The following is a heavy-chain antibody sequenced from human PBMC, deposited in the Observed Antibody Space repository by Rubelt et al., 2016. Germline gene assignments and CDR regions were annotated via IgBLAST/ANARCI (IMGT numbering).Heavy chain of an antibody. J-gene: IGHJ3*02. CDR1: GFTLSGYE. CDR3: ARRLRQDDAFDI. CDR2: ISDSGTTI. V-gene: IGHV3-48*03. Sequence: GGSLRLSCAASGFTLSGYEMNWVSQAPGKGLEWVSYISDSGTTIYYADSVKGRFTISRDNAKNSLYLQMDSLRAEDTAVYYCARRLRQDDAFDIWGQGTLVTVSS.